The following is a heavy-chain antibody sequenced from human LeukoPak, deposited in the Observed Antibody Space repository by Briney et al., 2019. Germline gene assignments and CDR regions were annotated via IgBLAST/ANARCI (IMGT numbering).Heavy chain of an antibody. Sequence: ASVKVSCKASGYTFTSYYMHWVRQAPGQGLEWMGIINPSGGSTSYAQKFQGRVTMSRDTSTSTVYMELSSLRSEDTAVYYCARETTAAGSFDYWGQGTLVTVSS. CDR1: GYTFTSYY. D-gene: IGHD6-13*01. V-gene: IGHV1-46*01. CDR2: INPSGGST. CDR3: ARETTAAGSFDY. J-gene: IGHJ4*02.